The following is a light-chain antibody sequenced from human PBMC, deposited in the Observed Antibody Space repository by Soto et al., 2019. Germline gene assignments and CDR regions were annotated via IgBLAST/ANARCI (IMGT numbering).Light chain of an antibody. V-gene: IGLV2-23*01. J-gene: IGLJ2*01. Sequence: QSALTQPASVSGSPGQSITISCTGTSSDVGRYNLVSWYQQHPGKAPKHMIYEGNKRPSGVSNRFSASKSGNTASLTISGLQAEDEADYYCCAYAGSNTLVFGGGTKVTVL. CDR1: SSDVGRYNL. CDR2: EGN. CDR3: CAYAGSNTLV.